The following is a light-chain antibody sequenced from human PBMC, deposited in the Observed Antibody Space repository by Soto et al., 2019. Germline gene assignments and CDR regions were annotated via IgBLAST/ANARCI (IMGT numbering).Light chain of an antibody. Sequence: AIRMNQSPSSLSASTGDSVTITCRASQGVSSYLAWYQQKPGKAPKLLIFAASTMQSEVPSRFSGSGSGTDFTLTISCLQSEDFATYYFQQYYTDPWTFGQGTKVEVK. CDR1: QGVSSY. J-gene: IGKJ1*01. V-gene: IGKV1-8*01. CDR2: AAS. CDR3: QQYYTDPWT.